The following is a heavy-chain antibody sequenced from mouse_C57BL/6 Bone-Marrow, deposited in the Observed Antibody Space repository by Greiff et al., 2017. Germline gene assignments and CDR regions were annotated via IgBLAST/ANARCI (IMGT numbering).Heavy chain of an antibody. Sequence: EVQLQQSGPELVKPGASVKISCKASGYSFTDYNMNWVKQSNGKSLEWIGVINPNYGTTSYNQKFKGKATLTVDQSSSTAYMQLNSLTSEDSAVYYGAREWIYDYDEGFAYWGQGTLVTVSA. CDR2: INPNYGTT. CDR1: GYSFTDYN. CDR3: AREWIYDYDEGFAY. J-gene: IGHJ3*01. V-gene: IGHV1-39*01. D-gene: IGHD2-4*01.